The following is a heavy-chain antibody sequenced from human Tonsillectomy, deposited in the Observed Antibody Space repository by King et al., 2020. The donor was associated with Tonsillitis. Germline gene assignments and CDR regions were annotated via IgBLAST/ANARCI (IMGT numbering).Heavy chain of an antibody. CDR1: GFTFSTYA. Sequence: VQLVESGGGLVQPGGSLRLSCAASGFTFSTYAMSWVRQAPGKGLVWVSLIGATGFGTFYADSVRDRFTISRDNSKNTLYLQMNSLRAQDTAVYYCANSGSYKTYFDSWGQGTRVTVSS. CDR3: ANSGSYKTYFDS. D-gene: IGHD1-26*01. V-gene: IGHV3-23*04. J-gene: IGHJ4*02. CDR2: IGATGFGT.